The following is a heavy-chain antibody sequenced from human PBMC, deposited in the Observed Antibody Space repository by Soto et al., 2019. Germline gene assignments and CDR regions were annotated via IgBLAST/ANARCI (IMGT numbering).Heavy chain of an antibody. J-gene: IGHJ6*02. CDR2: IYYSGST. D-gene: IGHD3-10*01. Sequence: SSETLSLTCTVSGGSISSGGYYWSWIRQHPGKGLEWIGYIYYSGSTYYNPSLKSRVTISVDTSKNQFSLKLSSVTAADTAVYYCASSYGSGSYYGTLTRYYYYYRMDVWGQGTTVTVSS. CDR3: ASSYGSGSYYGTLTRYYYYYRMDV. CDR1: GGSISSGGYY. V-gene: IGHV4-31*03.